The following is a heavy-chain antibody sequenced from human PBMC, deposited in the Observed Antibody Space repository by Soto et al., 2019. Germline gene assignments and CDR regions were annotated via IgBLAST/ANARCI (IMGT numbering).Heavy chain of an antibody. V-gene: IGHV3-23*01. D-gene: IGHD3-16*01. Sequence: EVQLLDSGGGLVQPGGSLRLSCAASGFTFSNYAMTWVRQGPGKGLEWVSGISGSGGRSYYADSVKGRFTISRDNSKSTLYLQMNSQRAEDTAVYYCAKAYFVWSSEQPYYFDYWGQGPLVTVSS. CDR2: ISGSGGRS. CDR1: GFTFSNYA. CDR3: AKAYFVWSSEQPYYFDY. J-gene: IGHJ4*02.